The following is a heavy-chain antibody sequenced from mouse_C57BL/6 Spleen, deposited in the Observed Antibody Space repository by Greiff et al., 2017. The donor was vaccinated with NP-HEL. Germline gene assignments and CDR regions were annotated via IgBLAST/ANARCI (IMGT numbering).Heavy chain of an antibody. CDR3: ARWGSNSLFDY. CDR2: INPGSGGT. J-gene: IGHJ2*01. Sequence: LVESGAELVRPGTSVKVSCKASGYAFTNYLIEWVKQRPGQGLEWIGVINPGSGGTNYNEKFKGKATLTADKSSSTAYMQLSSLTSEDSAVYFCARWGSNSLFDYWGQGTTLTVSS. V-gene: IGHV1-54*01. CDR1: GYAFTNYL. D-gene: IGHD2-5*01.